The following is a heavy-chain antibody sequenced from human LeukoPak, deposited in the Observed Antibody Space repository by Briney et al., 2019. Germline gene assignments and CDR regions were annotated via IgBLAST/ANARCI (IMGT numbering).Heavy chain of an antibody. J-gene: IGHJ4*02. CDR1: GGSISSGGYY. V-gene: IGHV4-31*03. CDR3: ARGDYYDSRIDY. Sequence: PSQTLSLTCTVSGGSISSGGYYWSWIRQHPGKGLEWIGYIYYSGSTYYNPSLKSRVTISVDTSKNQFSLKLSSVTAADTAVYYCARGDYYDSRIDYWGQGTLVTVSS. CDR2: IYYSGST. D-gene: IGHD3-22*01.